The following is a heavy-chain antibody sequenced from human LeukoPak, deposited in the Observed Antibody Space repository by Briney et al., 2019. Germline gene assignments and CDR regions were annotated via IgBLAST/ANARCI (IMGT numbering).Heavy chain of an antibody. D-gene: IGHD3-9*01. CDR3: ARDLYPYYDVLTGPTGPSDY. Sequence: GGSLRLSCAASGFTFSGYYMSWIRQAPGKGLEWVSYISSSGSTIYYADSVKGRFTISRDNAKNSLYLQMNSLRAEDTAVYYCARDLYPYYDVLTGPTGPSDYWGQGTLVTVS. CDR2: ISSSGSTI. J-gene: IGHJ4*02. V-gene: IGHV3-11*01. CDR1: GFTFSGYY.